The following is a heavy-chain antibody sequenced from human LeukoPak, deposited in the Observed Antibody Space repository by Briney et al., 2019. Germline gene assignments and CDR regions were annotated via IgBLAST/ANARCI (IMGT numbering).Heavy chain of an antibody. CDR2: IYYSGST. J-gene: IGHJ6*02. Sequence: SETLSLTCTVSGGSIRNYYWNWIRQPPGKGLEWMGNIYYSGSTNYNPSLKSRVTISVDTSKKQFSLKLSSVAAADTAMYYCARQEDFHYGMDVWGQGTTVTVSS. V-gene: IGHV4-59*08. CDR3: ARQEDFHYGMDV. CDR1: GGSIRNYY. D-gene: IGHD3-3*01.